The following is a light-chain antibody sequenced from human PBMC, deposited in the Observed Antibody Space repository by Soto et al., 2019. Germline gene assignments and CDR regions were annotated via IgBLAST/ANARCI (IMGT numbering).Light chain of an antibody. Sequence: EIVMTQSPATLSVSPWERATLSCRASQSVSSNLAWYQQKPGQAPRLLIYGASTRATGIPARFSGSGSGTEFTLTISSLQSEDFAVYYCQHSNNWPRTFGQGTKVEIK. CDR3: QHSNNWPRT. CDR2: GAS. J-gene: IGKJ1*01. V-gene: IGKV3-15*01. CDR1: QSVSSN.